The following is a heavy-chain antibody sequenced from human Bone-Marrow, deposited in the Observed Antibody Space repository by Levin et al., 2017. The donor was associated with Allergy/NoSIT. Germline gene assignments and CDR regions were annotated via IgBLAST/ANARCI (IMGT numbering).Heavy chain of an antibody. D-gene: IGHD6-25*01. V-gene: IGHV3-11*01. CDR3: ARIYSSEETFDI. CDR2: ISSNPNRL. CDR1: GFTFSDYF. Sequence: GGSLRLSCAASGFTFSDYFMSWIRQAPGKGLEWVSYISSNPNRLYYADSVKGRFTISRDNAKNSLYLQMNSLRVEDTAVYYCARIYSSEETFDIWGQGKMVTVSS. J-gene: IGHJ3*02.